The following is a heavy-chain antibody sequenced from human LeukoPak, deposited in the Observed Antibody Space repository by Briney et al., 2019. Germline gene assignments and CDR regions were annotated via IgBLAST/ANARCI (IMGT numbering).Heavy chain of an antibody. CDR2: FDPEDGET. D-gene: IGHD3-16*01. J-gene: IGHJ4*02. CDR3: ATDPIFAGGY. CDR1: GYTLTELS. V-gene: IGHV1-24*01. Sequence: GASVKVSCMVSGYTLTELSMHWVRQAPGKGLEWMGGFDPEDGETIYAQKFQGRVTMTEDTSTDTAYTELSSLRSEDTAVYYCATDPIFAGGYWGQGTLVTVSS.